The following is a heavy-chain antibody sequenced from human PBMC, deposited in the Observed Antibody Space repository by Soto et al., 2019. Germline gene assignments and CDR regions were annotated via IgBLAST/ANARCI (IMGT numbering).Heavy chain of an antibody. CDR3: ARHPIVGATDYYYYYGMDV. D-gene: IGHD1-26*01. CDR2: IDPSDSYT. CDR1: GYSFTSYG. V-gene: IGHV5-10-1*01. J-gene: IGHJ6*02. Sequence: GESLKISCKGSGYSFTSYGISWVRQMPGKGLEWMGRIDPSDSYTNYSPSFQGHVTISADKSISTAYLQWSSPKASDTAMYYCARHPIVGATDYYYYYGMDVWGQGTTVTVSS.